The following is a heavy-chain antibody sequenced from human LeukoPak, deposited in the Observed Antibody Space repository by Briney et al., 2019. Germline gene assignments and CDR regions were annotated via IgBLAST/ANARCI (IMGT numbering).Heavy chain of an antibody. Sequence: GSLRLSCAASGFTFSNAWVSWVRQAPGKGLEWVGRIKSKTDGGTTDYAAPVKGRFTISRDDSKNTLYLQMNSLKTEDTAVYYCTTDLGYGGNPHYYYYGMDVWGQGTTVTVSS. V-gene: IGHV3-15*01. D-gene: IGHD4-23*01. CDR2: IKSKTDGGTT. J-gene: IGHJ6*02. CDR1: GFTFSNAW. CDR3: TTDLGYGGNPHYYYYGMDV.